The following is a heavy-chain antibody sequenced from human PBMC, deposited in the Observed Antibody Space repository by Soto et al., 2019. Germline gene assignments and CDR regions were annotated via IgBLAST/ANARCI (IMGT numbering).Heavy chain of an antibody. CDR2: IKQDGSEK. J-gene: IGHJ6*02. CDR1: GFTFSSYW. D-gene: IGHD5-12*01. V-gene: IGHV3-7*05. Sequence: PGGSLRLSCAASGFTFSSYWMSWVRQAPGKGLEWVANIKQDGSEKYYVDSVKGRFTISRDNAKNSLYLQMNSLRAEDTAVYYCARPDIVATILGISGSYYYGMDVWGQGTTVTVSS. CDR3: ARPDIVATILGISGSYYYGMDV.